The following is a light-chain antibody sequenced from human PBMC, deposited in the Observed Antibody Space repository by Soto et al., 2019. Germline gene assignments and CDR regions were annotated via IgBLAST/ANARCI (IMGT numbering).Light chain of an antibody. V-gene: IGKV3-20*01. J-gene: IGKJ2*01. CDR2: GAF. Sequence: EIVLTQSPGTLALSPGERATLSCRASQSINSRYLAWYQQKPGQAPRLLIYGAFTRATGIPDRFSGSGSATHFSLTSSKLEPEDYAVYYCQQYGNPPHTFGQGTKLEIE. CDR3: QQYGNPPHT. CDR1: QSINSRY.